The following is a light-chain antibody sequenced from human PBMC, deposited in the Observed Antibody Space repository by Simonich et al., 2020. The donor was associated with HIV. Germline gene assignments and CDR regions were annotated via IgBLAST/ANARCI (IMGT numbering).Light chain of an antibody. V-gene: IGKV4-1*01. Sequence: DIVMTQSPDSLAVSLGERATINCKSSQSVLYSSNNKNYLAWYQQRPGQPPNLLIYWASTRESGVPDRFSASGSGTDFTLTISSLQAEDVALYYCQQYYSPPWTFGQGTKVEIK. CDR3: QQYYSPPWT. CDR2: WAS. CDR1: QSVLYSSNNKNY. J-gene: IGKJ1*01.